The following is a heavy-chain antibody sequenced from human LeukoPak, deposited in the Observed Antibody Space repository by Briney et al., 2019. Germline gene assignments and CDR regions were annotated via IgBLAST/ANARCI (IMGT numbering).Heavy chain of an antibody. CDR3: TTVLRHDGWYGYYFDY. CDR1: GFTFSNAW. CDR2: IKGKTDGGTT. D-gene: IGHD6-19*01. J-gene: IGHJ4*02. Sequence: PGGSLRLSCAASGFTFSNAWMSWVRQAPGKGLEWVGRIKGKTDGGTTDYAAPVKGRFTISRDDSKNTLYLQMNSLKTEDTAVYYCTTVLRHDGWYGYYFDYWGQGSLVSVSS. V-gene: IGHV3-15*01.